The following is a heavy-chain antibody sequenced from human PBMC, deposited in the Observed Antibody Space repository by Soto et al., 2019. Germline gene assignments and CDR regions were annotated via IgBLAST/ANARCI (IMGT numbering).Heavy chain of an antibody. D-gene: IGHD3-10*01. V-gene: IGHV1-69*01. CDR1: GGTFSSYA. CDR2: IIPIFGTA. J-gene: IGHJ2*01. CDR3: ASGDKSLIALRSFYPHWYFDL. Sequence: QVQLVQSGAEVKKPGSSVKVSCKASGGTFSSYAISWVRQAPGQGLEWMGGIIPIFGTANYAQKFQGRVTLTADESTSTAYMELSSLRSEDTAVYYCASGDKSLIALRSFYPHWYFDLWFRGTLVTVSS.